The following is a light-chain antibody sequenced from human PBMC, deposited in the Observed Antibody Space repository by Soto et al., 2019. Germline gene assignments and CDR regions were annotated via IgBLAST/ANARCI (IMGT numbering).Light chain of an antibody. Sequence: QSVLTHPASVSGCPGQSITFSCTGTSSDVGGSDYVSWYQHHPGKAPKLMIYGVDNRPSGISNRFSGSKSGNTASLTISALQAEDEADYYCSSHGPISTPWMFGGGTKLTVL. CDR1: SSDVGGSDY. J-gene: IGLJ3*02. CDR3: SSHGPISTPWM. V-gene: IGLV2-14*03. CDR2: GVD.